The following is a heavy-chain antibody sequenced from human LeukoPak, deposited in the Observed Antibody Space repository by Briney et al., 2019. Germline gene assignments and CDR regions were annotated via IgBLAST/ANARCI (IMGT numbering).Heavy chain of an antibody. Sequence: PGGSLRLSCAASGFTFSSYAMNWLRQAPGKGLEWVSTISDSGDWTQYADSVKGRFTISRDNSKNTLYLQMNSLRAEDTAVYYCAKDNYDSSGYYCDYWGQGTLVTVSS. V-gene: IGHV3-23*01. CDR3: AKDNYDSSGYYCDY. CDR1: GFTFSSYA. CDR2: ISDSGDWT. D-gene: IGHD3-22*01. J-gene: IGHJ4*02.